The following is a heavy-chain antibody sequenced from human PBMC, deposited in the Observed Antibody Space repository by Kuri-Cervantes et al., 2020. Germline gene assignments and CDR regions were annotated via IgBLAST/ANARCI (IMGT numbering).Heavy chain of an antibody. J-gene: IGHJ4*02. V-gene: IGHV3-48*02. CDR1: GFTVSSNY. Sequence: GESLKISCVASGFTVSSNYMSWVRQAPGKGLEWLSYISGTGSTIYYADSVKGRFTISRDNAKNSLYLQMNSLRDEDTAIYYCARDFGFSYYFLDYWGPGTLVTVSS. CDR3: ARDFGFSYYFLDY. CDR2: ISGTGSTI. D-gene: IGHD3-10*01.